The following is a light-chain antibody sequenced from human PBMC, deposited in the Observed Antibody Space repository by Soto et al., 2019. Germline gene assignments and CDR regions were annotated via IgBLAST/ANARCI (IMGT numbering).Light chain of an antibody. CDR2: ETS. CDR1: SSDFGSYKF. Sequence: QTVLTQPASVSGSPGQSVTISCTRTSSDFGSYKFVSWYQHHPGKVPKVIIYETSKRPSGVSDRFSGSKYGNTASLTISGLQAEDEADYYCFSFTSTNTHAFGSGTKVTVL. J-gene: IGLJ1*01. CDR3: FSFTSTNTHA. V-gene: IGLV2-23*01.